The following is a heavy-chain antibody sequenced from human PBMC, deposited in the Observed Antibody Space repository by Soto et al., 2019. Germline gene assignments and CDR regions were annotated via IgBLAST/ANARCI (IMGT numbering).Heavy chain of an antibody. CDR1: GYNFTRFG. CDR3: GREWQQLAQEDYYQFNGMDV. Sequence: QFQLVQSGAEVKKPGATVKVSCKASGYNFTRFGISWVRQAPGHGLGWLGWMGAHSGHTRQAQKFQGRLTRTTDASMITAYIDLRSLTSDDTALYYCGREWQQLAQEDYYQFNGMDVWGQGTTVIVSS. CDR2: MGAHSGHT. D-gene: IGHD6-13*01. J-gene: IGHJ6*02. V-gene: IGHV1-18*01.